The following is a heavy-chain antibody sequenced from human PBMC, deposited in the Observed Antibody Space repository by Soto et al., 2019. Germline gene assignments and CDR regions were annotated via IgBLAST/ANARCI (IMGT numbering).Heavy chain of an antibody. CDR1: GGSIRDDRYY. Sequence: QLQLQESGPGLVKPSETLSLTCTVSGGSIRDDRYYWGWIRQPPGKGMEWIGSIYYSGTASYNPSIKSRVAMSVDTSRKQLSLTLRSVTAADTAVYYVASLHCDSPNCVPLDPWGQGTLVIVSS. J-gene: IGHJ5*02. CDR3: ASLHCDSPNCVPLDP. V-gene: IGHV4-39*01. CDR2: IYYSGTA. D-gene: IGHD2-2*01.